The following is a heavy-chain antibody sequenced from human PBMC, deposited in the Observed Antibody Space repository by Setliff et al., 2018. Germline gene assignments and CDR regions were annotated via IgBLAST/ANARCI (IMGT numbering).Heavy chain of an antibody. CDR2: INHSGST. D-gene: IGHD6-19*01. J-gene: IGHJ4*02. V-gene: IGHV4-34*01. CDR1: GGSFSGYY. CDR3: ARGRAGHSGH. Sequence: SETLSLTCAVYGGSFSGYYWSWIRQPPGKGLEWIGEINHSGSTNYNPSLKSRVTISVDTSKNQVSLKLSSVTAADTAVYYCARGRAGHSGHWGQGTLVTVSS.